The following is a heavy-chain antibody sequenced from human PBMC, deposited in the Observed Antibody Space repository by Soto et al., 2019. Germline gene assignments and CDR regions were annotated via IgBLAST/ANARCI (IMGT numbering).Heavy chain of an antibody. CDR2: ITARGGRT. CDR1: GFTFSSYA. D-gene: IGHD3-16*01. J-gene: IGHJ5*01. Sequence: EVHLLESGGGLVQPGGSLRLSCTASGFTFSSYAMTWVRQAPGRGLEGVSGITARGGRTFYADSVKGRFIISRDNSRSTRYLQMNGLKAEDTAVYYCANDTRYDDYVRCFDSWGQGTLVTVSS. CDR3: ANDTRYDDYVRCFDS. V-gene: IGHV3-23*01.